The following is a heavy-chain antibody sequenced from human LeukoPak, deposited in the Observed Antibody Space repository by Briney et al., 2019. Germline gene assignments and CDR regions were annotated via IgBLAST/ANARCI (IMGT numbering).Heavy chain of an antibody. Sequence: SVKVSCKASGGTFSSYAISWVRQAPGQGLEWMGGIIPIFGTANYAQKFQGRVTITADESTSTAYMELSSLRSEDTAVYYCARDGGYSGYDPAYMDVWGKGTTVTISS. V-gene: IGHV1-69*01. CDR2: IIPIFGTA. CDR3: ARDGGYSGYDPAYMDV. J-gene: IGHJ6*03. CDR1: GGTFSSYA. D-gene: IGHD5-12*01.